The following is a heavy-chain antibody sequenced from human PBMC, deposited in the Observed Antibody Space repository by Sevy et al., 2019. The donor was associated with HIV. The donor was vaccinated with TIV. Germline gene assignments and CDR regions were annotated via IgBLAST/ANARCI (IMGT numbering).Heavy chain of an antibody. Sequence: SETLSLTCAVSGYSISSGYYWGWIRQPPGKGLKWIGSIYHSGSTYYNPSLKSRVTISVDTSKNQFSLKLSSVTAADTAVYYCARDTAMATSAYYYGMDVWGQGTTVTVSS. CDR2: IYHSGST. J-gene: IGHJ6*02. D-gene: IGHD5-18*01. CDR3: ARDTAMATSAYYYGMDV. CDR1: GYSISSGYY. V-gene: IGHV4-38-2*02.